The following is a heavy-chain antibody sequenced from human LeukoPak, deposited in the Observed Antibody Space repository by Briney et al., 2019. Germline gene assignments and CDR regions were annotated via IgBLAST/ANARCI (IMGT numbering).Heavy chain of an antibody. CDR1: GYTFTSYG. CDR3: AREYSSSLYYYYMDG. D-gene: IGHD6-6*01. J-gene: IGHJ6*03. Sequence: GASVTVSCKASGYTFTSYGIRWVRQAPGQGLEWMGWISAYNGNTNYAQKLQGRVTMTTDTSTSTAYMELRSLRSDDTAVYYCAREYSSSLYYYYMDGGGKGTTVTVS. V-gene: IGHV1-18*01. CDR2: ISAYNGNT.